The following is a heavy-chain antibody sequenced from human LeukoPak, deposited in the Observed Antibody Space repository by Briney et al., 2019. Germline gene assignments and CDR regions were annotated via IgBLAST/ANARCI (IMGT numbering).Heavy chain of an antibody. CDR1: GGSISSYY. CDR2: IYYSGST. D-gene: IGHD3-10*02. Sequence: PSETLSLTCTVSGGSISSYYWSWIRQPPGKGLEWIGYIYYSGSTNYSPPLKSRLIMSVDTSKNQVSLNLSSVTAADTAVYYCARRALSFSTVRRVNWYFDLWGRGTLVTVSS. V-gene: IGHV4-59*01. CDR3: ARRALSFSTVRRVNWYFDL. J-gene: IGHJ2*01.